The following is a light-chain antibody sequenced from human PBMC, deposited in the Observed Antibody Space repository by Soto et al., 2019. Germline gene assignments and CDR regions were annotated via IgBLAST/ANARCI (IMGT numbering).Light chain of an antibody. V-gene: IGKV1-5*03. CDR1: QNIDRW. CDR2: GAS. J-gene: IGKJ1*01. CDR3: QQYNSYPWT. Sequence: DIQMTQSPSTLSASVGDRVTITCRASQNIDRWLAWYQQKPGKAPNLLIYGASSLESGVPSRFSGSGSGTEFTLTISSLRPDDFATYYCQQYNSYPWTFGQGTKVDIK.